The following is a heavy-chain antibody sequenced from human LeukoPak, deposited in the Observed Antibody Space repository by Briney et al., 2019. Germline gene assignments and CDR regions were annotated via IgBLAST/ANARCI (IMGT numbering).Heavy chain of an antibody. CDR1: GGSISSSNW. CDR2: IYHSGST. J-gene: IGHJ4*02. D-gene: IGHD3-9*01. V-gene: IGHV4-4*02. Sequence: PSETLSLTCAVSGGSISSSNWWSWVRQPPGKGLEWIGEIYHSGSTNYNPSLKSRVTISVDKSKNQFSLKLSSVTAADTAVYYCASVKYYDILNPLYYFDYWGQGTLVTVSS. CDR3: ASVKYYDILNPLYYFDY.